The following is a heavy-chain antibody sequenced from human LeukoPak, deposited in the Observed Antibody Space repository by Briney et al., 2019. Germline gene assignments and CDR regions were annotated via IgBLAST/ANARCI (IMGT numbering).Heavy chain of an antibody. D-gene: IGHD3-22*01. J-gene: IGHJ4*02. CDR3: ARADYYYDSSGYGY. Sequence: ASVKVSCKASGYTFTGYYMHWVRQAPGQGLEWMGWINPNSGGTNYAQKFQGRVTMTRDTSISTAYMELSRLRSDDTAAYYCARADYYYDSSGYGYWGQGTLVTVSS. CDR2: INPNSGGT. CDR1: GYTFTGYY. V-gene: IGHV1-2*02.